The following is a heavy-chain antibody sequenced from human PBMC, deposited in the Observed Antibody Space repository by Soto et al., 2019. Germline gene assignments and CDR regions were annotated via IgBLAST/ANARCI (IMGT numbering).Heavy chain of an antibody. CDR3: ARRPPHYYDSSGYYWAPYYYYGMDV. J-gene: IGHJ6*02. Sequence: GGSLRLSCAASGFTFSSYAMHWVRQAPGKGLEWVAVISYDGSNKYYADSVKGRFTISRDNSKNTLYLQMNSLRAEDTAVYYCARRPPHYYDSSGYYWAPYYYYGMDVWGQGTTVTV. CDR1: GFTFSSYA. D-gene: IGHD3-22*01. CDR2: ISYDGSNK. V-gene: IGHV3-30-3*01.